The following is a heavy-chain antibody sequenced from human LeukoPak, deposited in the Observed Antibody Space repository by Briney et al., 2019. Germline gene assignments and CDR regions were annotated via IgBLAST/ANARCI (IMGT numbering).Heavy chain of an antibody. CDR3: ARHGGTDWAHFDY. Sequence: SETLSLTCSVSGGSISSLYWSWIRQPPGKGLEWIGYIYYTGSTNYNPSLKSRVTMFVDMSKNQFSLRLSSVTAADTAVYYCARHGGTDWAHFDYWGQGTLVTVSS. V-gene: IGHV4-59*08. D-gene: IGHD3/OR15-3a*01. J-gene: IGHJ4*02. CDR1: GGSISSLY. CDR2: IYYTGST.